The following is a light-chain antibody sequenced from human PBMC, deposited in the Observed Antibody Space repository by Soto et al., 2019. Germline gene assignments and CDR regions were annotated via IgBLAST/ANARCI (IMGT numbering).Light chain of an antibody. V-gene: IGKV1-39*01. Sequence: DIQMTQSPSSLSASVGDRVTITCRASQSISSYLNWYQQKPGKAPKLLIYKASTLESGVPSRFSGSRSGPDFTLTISSLQPEDFATYYCQQSYSSPPTFGQGTKVDI. CDR3: QQSYSSPPT. CDR2: KAS. J-gene: IGKJ1*01. CDR1: QSISSY.